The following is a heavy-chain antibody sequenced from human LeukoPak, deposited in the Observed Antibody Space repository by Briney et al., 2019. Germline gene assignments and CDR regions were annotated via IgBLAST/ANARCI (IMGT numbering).Heavy chain of an antibody. CDR2: VDPEGGET. D-gene: IGHD1-1*01. J-gene: IGHJ4*02. CDR1: GYTFTDYY. V-gene: IGHV1-69-2*01. CDR3: ATGESYTTSFDY. Sequence: ASVKVSCKVSGYTFTDYYMHWVQQAPGKGLEWMGLVDPEGGETIYAEKFQGRVTITADTSTDTAYMELSSLRSEDTAVYYCATGESYTTSFDYWGQGTLVTVSS.